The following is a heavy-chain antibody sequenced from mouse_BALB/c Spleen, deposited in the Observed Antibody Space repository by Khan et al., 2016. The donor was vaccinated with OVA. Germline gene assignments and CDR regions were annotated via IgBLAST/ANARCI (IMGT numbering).Heavy chain of an antibody. CDR1: GFTFSTYG. Sequence: EVELVESGGDFVRPGGSLKLSCAASGFTFSTYGMSWVRQTPDKRLEWVATINTGGAYTYYPDSVKGRFTISRDNAKNTLYLQLSSLKSEDTAIXSCARLAYYYNSEGFAYWGQGTLVTVSA. D-gene: IGHD1-1*01. V-gene: IGHV5-6*01. CDR3: ARLAYYYNSEGFAY. J-gene: IGHJ3*01. CDR2: INTGGAYT.